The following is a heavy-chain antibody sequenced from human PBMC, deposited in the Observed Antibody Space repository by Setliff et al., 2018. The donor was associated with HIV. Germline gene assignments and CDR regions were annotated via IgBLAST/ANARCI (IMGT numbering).Heavy chain of an antibody. Sequence: SETLSLTCAVYGGSLSGYYWSWIRQPPGKGLEWIGEINDSGSTNYNPSLKSRVTISVDTSKNQFSLKLSSVTAADTAVYYCVRGGGSRAATTSYYYMDVWGKGTTVTVSS. CDR1: GGSLSGYY. J-gene: IGHJ6*03. V-gene: IGHV4-34*01. D-gene: IGHD2-15*01. CDR3: VRGGGSRAATTSYYYMDV. CDR2: INDSGST.